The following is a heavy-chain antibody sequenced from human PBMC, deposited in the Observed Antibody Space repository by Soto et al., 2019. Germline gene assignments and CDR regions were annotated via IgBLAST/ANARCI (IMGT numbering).Heavy chain of an antibody. CDR3: TRDVRSEVSTMLHP. V-gene: IGHV4-61*01. CDR2: IYYTGGT. D-gene: IGHD2-2*01. J-gene: IGHJ1*01. Sequence: SETLSLTCTVSGGSVSSGSYFWSWIRQPPGKGLEWIGYIYYTGGTKYNPSLKSRVTMSLDTSKNQFSLNLMSVTAADTAVYYCTRDVRSEVSTMLHPWRSGNLVT. CDR1: GGSVSSGSYF.